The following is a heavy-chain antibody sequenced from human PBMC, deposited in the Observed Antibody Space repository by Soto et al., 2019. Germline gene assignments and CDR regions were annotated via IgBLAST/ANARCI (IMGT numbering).Heavy chain of an antibody. CDR1: GYSISSGYY. V-gene: IGHV4-38-2*01. CDR3: ARVTGTTRDYYGMDV. J-gene: IGHJ6*02. CDR2: IYHSGST. D-gene: IGHD1-1*01. Sequence: PSETLSLTCAVSGYSISSGYYWGWIRQPPGKGLEWIGSIYHSGSTYYNPSLKSRVTISVDTSKNQFSLKLSSVTAADTAVYYCARVTGTTRDYYGMDVWGQGTTVTVSS.